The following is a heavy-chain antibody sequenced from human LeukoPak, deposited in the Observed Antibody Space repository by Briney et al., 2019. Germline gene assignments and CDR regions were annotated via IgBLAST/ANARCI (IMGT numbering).Heavy chain of an antibody. D-gene: IGHD6-13*01. CDR1: GYTFTCYY. V-gene: IGHV1-2*02. Sequence: GPSVKVSCKASGYTFTCYYMHWVRQAPGQGLEWMGWINPNSGGTNYAQKFQGRVTMTRDTSISTAYMELSRLRSDDTAVYYCARSESSSSWYWVVWFDPWGQGTLVTVSS. CDR3: ARSESSSSWYWVVWFDP. CDR2: INPNSGGT. J-gene: IGHJ5*02.